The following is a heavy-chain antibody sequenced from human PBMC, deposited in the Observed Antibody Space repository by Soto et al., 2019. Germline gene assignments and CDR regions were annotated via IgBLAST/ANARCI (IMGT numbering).Heavy chain of an antibody. Sequence: EVQLVESGGGLVQPGRSLRLSCAASGFTFDDYAMHWVRQAPGKGLEWVSGISWNSGSIGYADSVKGRFTISRDNAKNSLYLQMNSLRAEDTALYYCAKALFDGSGCYSHYYMDVWGKGTTVTVSS. V-gene: IGHV3-9*01. CDR2: ISWNSGSI. CDR1: GFTFDDYA. CDR3: AKALFDGSGCYSHYYMDV. D-gene: IGHD3-10*01. J-gene: IGHJ6*03.